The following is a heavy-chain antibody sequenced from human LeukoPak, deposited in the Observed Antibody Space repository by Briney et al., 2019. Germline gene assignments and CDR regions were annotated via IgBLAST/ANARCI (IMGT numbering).Heavy chain of an antibody. Sequence: GGSLRLSCAASGFTFSGYSMNWVRQAPGKGLEWVSYISSSSSTIYYADSVKGRFTISRDNAKNSLYLQMNSLRAEDTAVYYCARAHNWKYGTFDYWGQGTLVTVSS. J-gene: IGHJ4*02. CDR2: ISSSSSTI. CDR3: ARAHNWKYGTFDY. D-gene: IGHD1-7*01. CDR1: GFTFSGYS. V-gene: IGHV3-48*04.